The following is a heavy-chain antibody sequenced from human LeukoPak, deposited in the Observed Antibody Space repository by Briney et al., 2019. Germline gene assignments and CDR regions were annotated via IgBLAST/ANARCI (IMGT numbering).Heavy chain of an antibody. V-gene: IGHV3-23*01. CDR1: GFTFSNYD. CDR3: AKGRVPCTSFSCFFCPPAFDY. CDR2: ISGSGGSS. Sequence: GGSLRLSCAASGFTFSNYDMSWVRQTPGKGLEWVSAISGSGGSSYYPDSVKGRFTMSRDNSKNMMYLQMNSLRAGDTAVYYCAKGRVPCTSFSCFFCPPAFDYWGQGTLVTVSS. D-gene: IGHD2-2*01. J-gene: IGHJ4*02.